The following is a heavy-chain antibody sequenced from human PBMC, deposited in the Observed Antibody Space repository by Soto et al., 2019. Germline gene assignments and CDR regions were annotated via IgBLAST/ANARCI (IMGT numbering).Heavy chain of an antibody. V-gene: IGHV3-30-3*01. D-gene: IGHD6-19*01. Sequence: GGSLKRSCAASGFPFSSYAIHWVRQAPGKGLEWVAVISYDGSNKYYADAVKGRFTISRDNSKNTLYLQMNSLRAEDTAVYYCARDPNAGIAVAGGGGFDYWGQGTLVTVSS. CDR1: GFPFSSYA. CDR3: ARDPNAGIAVAGGGGFDY. J-gene: IGHJ4*02. CDR2: ISYDGSNK.